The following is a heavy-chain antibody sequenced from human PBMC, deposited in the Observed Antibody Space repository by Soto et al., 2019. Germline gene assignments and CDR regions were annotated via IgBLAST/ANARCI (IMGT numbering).Heavy chain of an antibody. CDR2: ISGSGGSP. CDR3: AKGMETGYRGAFDS. Sequence: EVHLLESGGGLVQPGGSLRLSCAASGFNFGSYAMSWVRQAPGKGLEWVSGISGSGGSPYYPDSVQGRLTISKDKSNDTLYLHLTSLRAEDTAVYYWAKGMETGYRGAFDSWGQGTLVTVSS. V-gene: IGHV3-23*01. CDR1: GFNFGSYA. J-gene: IGHJ4*02. D-gene: IGHD5-12*01.